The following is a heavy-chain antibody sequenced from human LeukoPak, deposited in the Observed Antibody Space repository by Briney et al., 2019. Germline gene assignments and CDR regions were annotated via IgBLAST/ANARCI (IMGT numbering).Heavy chain of an antibody. V-gene: IGHV3-23*01. Sequence: GGSLRLSCAASGFTFSSYAMSWVRQAPGKGLEWVSGISGSGENTYYADSVKGRFTISRDNSKNTLYLQMNRLKAEDTAVYYCAKDPGQQLLLEWFDPWGQGTLVTVSS. D-gene: IGHD1-26*01. CDR2: ISGSGENT. CDR3: AKDPGQQLLLEWFDP. CDR1: GFTFSSYA. J-gene: IGHJ5*02.